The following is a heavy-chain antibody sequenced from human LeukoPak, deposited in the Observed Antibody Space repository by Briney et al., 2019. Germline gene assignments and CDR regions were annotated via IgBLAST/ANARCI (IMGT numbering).Heavy chain of an antibody. Sequence: ASVKVSCKASGYTFTDYYMHWVRQAPGQGLEWMGWINPNSGGTKYAQKFQGWVTTTRDTSISTAYMELSRLRSDNTAVYYCARDLVSGLWFGEFDYWGQGTLVTVSS. CDR3: ARDLVSGLWFGEFDY. CDR1: GYTFTDYY. V-gene: IGHV1-2*04. CDR2: INPNSGGT. J-gene: IGHJ4*02. D-gene: IGHD3-10*01.